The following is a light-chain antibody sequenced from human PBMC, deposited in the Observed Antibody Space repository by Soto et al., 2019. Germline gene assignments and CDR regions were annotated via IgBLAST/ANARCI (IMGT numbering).Light chain of an antibody. V-gene: IGKV2-30*01. CDR2: KVS. J-gene: IGKJ1*01. CDR1: QSLVNSDGNTY. CDR3: MQGSHWPRT. Sequence: EVVMTQCPLSLPVTLGQPASISCRSSQSLVNSDGNTYLNWFHQRPGQSPRRLIYKVSNRDSGVPDRFSGSGSGTDFTLRISRVEAEDVGVYYCMQGSHWPRTFGQGTRVEIK.